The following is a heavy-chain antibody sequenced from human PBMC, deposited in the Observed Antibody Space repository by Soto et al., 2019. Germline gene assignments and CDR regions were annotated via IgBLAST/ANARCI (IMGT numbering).Heavy chain of an antibody. J-gene: IGHJ5*02. CDR1: ECNIPNYC. D-gene: IGHD2-21*01. V-gene: IGHV5-51*01. CDR3: ARCHVAIVEISLCDP. CDR2: IFPADSDT. Sequence: RVSECNIPNYCSRWILQMPGKGLEWMGIIFPADSDTRYSPSFQGQVTLSVDKSISTAFLQWSSLRASDTAIYYCARCHVAIVEISLCDPGGQRTQVTVS.